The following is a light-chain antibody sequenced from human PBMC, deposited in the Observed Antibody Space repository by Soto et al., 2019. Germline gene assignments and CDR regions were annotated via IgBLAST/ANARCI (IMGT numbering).Light chain of an antibody. Sequence: DIQMTQSPSSLSESVGDRVTITCRASQTISIWLAWYQQKPGKAPKLLIYKASTLKSGVPSRFSGSGSGTEFTLTISSLQPDDFATYYCQHYNSYSEAFGQGTKVDIK. V-gene: IGKV1-5*03. J-gene: IGKJ1*01. CDR2: KAS. CDR3: QHYNSYSEA. CDR1: QTISIW.